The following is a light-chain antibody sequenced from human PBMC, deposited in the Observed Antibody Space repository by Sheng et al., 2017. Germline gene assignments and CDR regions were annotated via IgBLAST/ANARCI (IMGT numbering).Light chain of an antibody. CDR2: GAS. J-gene: IGKJ1*01. CDR1: RSVVTNS. CDR3: QQFISFPGT. Sequence: EIVLTQSPGTLSLSPGEGATLSCRASRSVVTNSLAWYQHKPGQAPRLLIYGASIRATGIPDRFSGSGSGTDFTLTISRLEPEDFAVYYCQQFISFPGTFGQGTKVEI. V-gene: IGKV3-20*01.